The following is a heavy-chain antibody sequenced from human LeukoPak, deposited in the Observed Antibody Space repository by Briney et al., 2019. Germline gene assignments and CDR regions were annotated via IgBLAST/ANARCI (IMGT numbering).Heavy chain of an antibody. J-gene: IGHJ6*03. CDR1: GGTFSSYA. Sequence: SVKVSCKASGGTFSSYAISWVRQAPGQGLEWMGGIIPIFGTANYAQKFQGRVTITTDESTSTAYMELSSLRSEDTAVYYCARSDYYDSSGYVYYMDVWGKGTTVTVSS. CDR3: ARSDYYDSSGYVYYMDV. CDR2: IIPIFGTA. V-gene: IGHV1-69*05. D-gene: IGHD3-22*01.